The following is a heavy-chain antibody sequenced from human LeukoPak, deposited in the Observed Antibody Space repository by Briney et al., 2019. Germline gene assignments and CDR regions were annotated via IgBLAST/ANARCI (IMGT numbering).Heavy chain of an antibody. J-gene: IGHJ4*02. CDR1: GYTFTSYD. CDR3: AAIAAAGPRTPIDY. Sequence: SVKVSCKASGYTFTSYDINWVRQATGQGLEWMGWMNPNSGNTGYAQKFQGRVTMTEDTSTDTAYMELSSLRSEDTAVYYCAAIAAAGPRTPIDYWGQGTLVTVSS. V-gene: IGHV1-8*01. CDR2: MNPNSGNT. D-gene: IGHD6-13*01.